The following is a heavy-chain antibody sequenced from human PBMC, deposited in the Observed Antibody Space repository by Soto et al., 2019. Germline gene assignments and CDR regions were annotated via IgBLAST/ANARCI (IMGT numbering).Heavy chain of an antibody. V-gene: IGHV1-46*01. Sequence: ASVKVSCKASGYTFISYYMHWVRQAPGQGLEWMGMVDPSGGSTRFAQNFQDRVTMTSDTSTSTVYMELSSLRSEDTAVYYCATVYFDSSGYASGDAFAFWGQGTLVT. D-gene: IGHD3-22*01. J-gene: IGHJ3*01. CDR2: VDPSGGST. CDR1: GYTFISYY. CDR3: ATVYFDSSGYASGDAFAF.